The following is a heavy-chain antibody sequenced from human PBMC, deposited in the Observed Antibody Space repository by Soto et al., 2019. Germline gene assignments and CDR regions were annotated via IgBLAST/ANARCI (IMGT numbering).Heavy chain of an antibody. CDR1: GGSFSGYY. J-gene: IGHJ6*02. D-gene: IGHD3-3*01. V-gene: IGHV4-34*01. CDR2: INHSGST. CDR3: ARGRITIFGVVIPHYYYGMDV. Sequence: QVQLQQWGAGLLKPSETLSLTCAVYGGSFSGYYWSWIRQPPGKGLEWIGEINHSGSTNYNPSLKSRVTISVDTSKNQFSLKLSSVTAADTAVYYCARGRITIFGVVIPHYYYGMDVWGQGTTVTVSS.